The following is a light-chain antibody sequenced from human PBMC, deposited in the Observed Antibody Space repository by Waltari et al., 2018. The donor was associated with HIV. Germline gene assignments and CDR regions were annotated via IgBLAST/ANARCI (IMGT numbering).Light chain of an antibody. CDR3: QHLDSYVQIT. J-gene: IGKJ4*01. CDR1: QDINNY. V-gene: IGKV1-9*01. Sequence: DIHLTQSPSFLSASVGDRVTITCRSSQDINNYLAWYQQKAGKAPKLLIYAASTLQSGVPSRFSGSGSGTEFTLTISSLQPEDFATYYCQHLDSYVQITFGGGTKVEIK. CDR2: AAS.